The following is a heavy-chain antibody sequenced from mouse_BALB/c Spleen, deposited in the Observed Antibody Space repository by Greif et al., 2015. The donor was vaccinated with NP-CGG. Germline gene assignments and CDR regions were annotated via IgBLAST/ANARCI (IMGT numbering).Heavy chain of an antibody. D-gene: IGHD2-1*01. CDR3: ARYGNYVYYAMDY. CDR2: INPSTGYT. V-gene: IGHV1-7*01. Sequence: QVQLKESGAELAKPGASVKMSCKASGYAFTSYWMHWVKQRPGQGLEWIGYINPSTGYTEYNQKFKDKATLTADKSSSTAYMQLSSLTSEDSAVYYCARYGNYVYYAMDYWGQGTSVTVSS. CDR1: GYAFTSYW. J-gene: IGHJ4*01.